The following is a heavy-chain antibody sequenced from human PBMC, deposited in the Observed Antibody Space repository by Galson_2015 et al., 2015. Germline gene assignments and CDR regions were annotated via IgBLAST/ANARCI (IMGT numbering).Heavy chain of an antibody. CDR2: VKQDGSEK. J-gene: IGHJ2*01. CDR3: TRGAPQYWYFDL. Sequence: LRLSCAASGFTLSNYWMAWVRQAPGKGLEWVANVKQDGSEKHYVDSVKGRFVISSDNAKNSVYLQLNNLRAEDTAVYYCTRGAPQYWYFDLWGRGTLVTVSS. V-gene: IGHV3-7*03. CDR1: GFTLSNYW.